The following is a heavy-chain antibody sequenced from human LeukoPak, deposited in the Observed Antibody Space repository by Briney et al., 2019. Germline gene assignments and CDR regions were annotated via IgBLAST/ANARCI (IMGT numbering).Heavy chain of an antibody. CDR1: GFTFSRNA. CDR2: ISGIGVGT. Sequence: GGSLTLSCAASGFTFSRNAMNWLRQAPGKGLEWVASISGIGVGTYYADSVKGRFNISRDNSKNTLYLQMNSLRTEDTAVYHCAKDANYFDSGSYLIPFDFWGQGTLVTVSS. D-gene: IGHD3-22*01. V-gene: IGHV3-23*01. CDR3: AKDANYFDSGSYLIPFDF. J-gene: IGHJ4*02.